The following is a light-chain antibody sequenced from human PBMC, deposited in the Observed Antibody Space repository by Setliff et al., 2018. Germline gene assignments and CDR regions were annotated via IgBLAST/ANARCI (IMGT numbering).Light chain of an antibody. CDR1: SSDVGAYTL. CDR3: CSYAGDFILV. V-gene: IGLV2-23*02. J-gene: IGLJ3*02. Sequence: QSALTQPASVSGSPGQSITISCTGTSSDVGAYTLVSWYQQHSGKAPKVLIFDVSKRPSGVSNRFSGSKSGNSASLTISGLQAEDEADYYCCSYAGDFILVFGGGTKVTV. CDR2: DVS.